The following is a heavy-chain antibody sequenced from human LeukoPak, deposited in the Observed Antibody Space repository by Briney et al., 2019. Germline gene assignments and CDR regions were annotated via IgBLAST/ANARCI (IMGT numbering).Heavy chain of an antibody. Sequence: GGSLRLSCAASGFTVSNNYMSWVRQAPGKGLEWVSVIYSGGSTYYADSVKGRFTISRDNSKNTLYLQMNSLRAEDTAVYYCARERIYDSSGYSGYWGQGTLVTVSS. J-gene: IGHJ4*02. CDR1: GFTVSNNY. CDR2: IYSGGST. D-gene: IGHD3-22*01. CDR3: ARERIYDSSGYSGY. V-gene: IGHV3-53*01.